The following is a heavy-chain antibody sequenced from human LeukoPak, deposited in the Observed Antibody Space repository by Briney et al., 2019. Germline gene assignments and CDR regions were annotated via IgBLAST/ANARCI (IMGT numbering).Heavy chain of an antibody. CDR3: ARERTLYCTNGVCYYYGMDV. Sequence: ASVKVSCKASGYTFTSYAMHWVRQAPGQRLEWMGWFDAGNGNTKYSQKFQGRVTITRDTSASTAYMELSSLRSEDTAVYYCARERTLYCTNGVCYYYGMDVWGQGTTVTVSS. CDR1: GYTFTSYA. J-gene: IGHJ6*02. D-gene: IGHD2-8*01. CDR2: FDAGNGNT. V-gene: IGHV1-3*01.